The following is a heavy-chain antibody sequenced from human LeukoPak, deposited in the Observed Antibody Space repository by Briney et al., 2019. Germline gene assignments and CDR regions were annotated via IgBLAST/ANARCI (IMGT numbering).Heavy chain of an antibody. D-gene: IGHD5-24*01. CDR1: GFTFSSYS. Sequence: GGSLRLSCAASGFTFSSYSMNWVRQAPGKGLEWVSYISSSSSTIYYADSVKGRFTISGDNAKNSLYLQMNSLRAEDTAVYYCARDGYNLGYYYYYMDVWGKGTTVTVSS. V-gene: IGHV3-48*04. J-gene: IGHJ6*03. CDR3: ARDGYNLGYYYYYMDV. CDR2: ISSSSSTI.